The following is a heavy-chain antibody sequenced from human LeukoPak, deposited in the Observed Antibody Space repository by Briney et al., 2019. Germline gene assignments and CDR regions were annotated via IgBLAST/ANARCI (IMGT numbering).Heavy chain of an antibody. Sequence: PSETLSLTCTVSGGSISSGSYYLSWIRQPAGKGLEWIGRIYTSGSTNYNPSLKSRVTISVDTSKNQFSLKLSSVTAADTAVYYCARGVAGYSSSSGYYYYYGMDVWGQGTTVTVSS. J-gene: IGHJ6*02. CDR1: GGSISSGSYY. V-gene: IGHV4-61*02. CDR3: ARGVAGYSSSSGYYYYYGMDV. CDR2: IYTSGST. D-gene: IGHD6-6*01.